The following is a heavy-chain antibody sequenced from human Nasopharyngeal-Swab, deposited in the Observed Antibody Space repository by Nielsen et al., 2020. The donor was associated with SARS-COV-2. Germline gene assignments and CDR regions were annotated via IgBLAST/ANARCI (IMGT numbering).Heavy chain of an antibody. CDR2: INPSGGST. V-gene: IGHV1-46*01. Sequence: WVRQAPGQGLEWMGIINPSGGSTSYARKFQGRVTMTRDTSTSTVYLELSSLRSDDTAVYYCARVGVGYSGYDSVDYWGQGTLVTVSS. CDR3: ARVGVGYSGYDSVDY. J-gene: IGHJ4*02. D-gene: IGHD5-12*01.